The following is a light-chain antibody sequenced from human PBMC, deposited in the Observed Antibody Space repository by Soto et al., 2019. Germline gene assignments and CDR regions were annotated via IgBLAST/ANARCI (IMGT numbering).Light chain of an antibody. CDR2: AAS. CDR3: QQLNSYPIT. V-gene: IGKV1-9*01. CDR1: QSISSY. Sequence: DIQMTQSPSSLSASVVDRFTITFLASQSISSYLNWYQQKPGKAPKLLICAASTLQSGVPSRFSGSGSGTEFTLTISSLQPEDFATYYCQQLNSYPITFGQGTRLEIK. J-gene: IGKJ5*01.